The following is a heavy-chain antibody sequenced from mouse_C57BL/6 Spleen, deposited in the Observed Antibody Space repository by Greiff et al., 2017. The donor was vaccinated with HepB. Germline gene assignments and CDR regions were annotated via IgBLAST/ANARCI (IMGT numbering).Heavy chain of an antibody. CDR3: TSPIYYYGSSPYAMDY. J-gene: IGHJ4*01. Sequence: EVKLMESGGGLVQPGGSMKLSCAASGFTFSDAWMDWVRQSPEKGLEWVAEIRNKANNHATYYAESVKGRFTISRDDSKSSAYLQMNSLRAEDTGIYYCTSPIYYYGSSPYAMDYWGQGTSVTVSS. CDR2: IRNKANNHAT. D-gene: IGHD1-1*01. CDR1: GFTFSDAW. V-gene: IGHV6-6*01.